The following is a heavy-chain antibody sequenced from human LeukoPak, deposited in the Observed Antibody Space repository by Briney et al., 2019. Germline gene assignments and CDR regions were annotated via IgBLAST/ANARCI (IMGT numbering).Heavy chain of an antibody. CDR1: GFSFSNYW. CDR3: VKNSGWYCLDY. V-gene: IGHV3-7*03. CDR2: INGDGSHS. J-gene: IGHJ4*02. D-gene: IGHD6-13*01. Sequence: PGGSLRLSCAASGFSFSNYWMTWARQAPGKGLERVADINGDGSHSYCVDSVKGRFTLSRDNAKNSLFLQMNSLRAEDTAVYYCVKNSGWYCLDYWGQGTLVTVSS.